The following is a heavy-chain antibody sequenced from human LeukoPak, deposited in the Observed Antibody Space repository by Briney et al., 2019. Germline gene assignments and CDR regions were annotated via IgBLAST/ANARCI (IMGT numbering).Heavy chain of an antibody. J-gene: IGHJ4*02. Sequence: SETLSLTCAVYGGSFSGYYWSWIRQPPGKGLEWMGEINHSGSTNYNPSLKSRVTISVDTSKNQFSLKLSSVTAADTAVYYCAREDGSYYDSSGYWFDYWGQGTLVTVSS. D-gene: IGHD3-22*01. CDR1: GGSFSGYY. CDR2: INHSGST. V-gene: IGHV4-34*01. CDR3: AREDGSYYDSSGYWFDY.